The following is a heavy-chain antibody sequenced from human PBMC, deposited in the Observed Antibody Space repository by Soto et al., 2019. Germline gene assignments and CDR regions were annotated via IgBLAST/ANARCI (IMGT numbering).Heavy chain of an antibody. CDR3: ARTPWKYADSGFLEWLDYRLAV. D-gene: IGHD3-3*01. Sequence: GSLRLSCAASGFTVSSNYMSWVRQAPGKGLEWVSVIYSGGSTYYADSVKGRFTISRDNSKNTLYLQMNSLRAEDTAVYYCARTPWKYADSGFLEWLDYRLAVWGQGTTVTVAS. CDR2: IYSGGST. J-gene: IGHJ6*02. CDR1: GFTVSSNY. V-gene: IGHV3-53*01.